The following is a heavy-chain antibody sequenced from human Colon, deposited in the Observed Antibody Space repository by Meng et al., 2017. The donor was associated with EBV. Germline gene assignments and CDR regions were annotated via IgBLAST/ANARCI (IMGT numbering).Heavy chain of an antibody. CDR2: INSNWNT. J-gene: IGHJ4*02. CDR1: GDSVSDPNHV. Sequence: QGSGPGLCNASGTLSLTCIVSGDSVSDPNHVWGWVRQAPGKGLEWVGSINSNWNTYSNPSLTSRVTMSLDTSKNQFSLKLSSVTAADTAVYYCVRVRGDFDYWGQGTLVTVSS. D-gene: IGHD3-16*01. V-gene: IGHV4-39*07. CDR3: VRVRGDFDY.